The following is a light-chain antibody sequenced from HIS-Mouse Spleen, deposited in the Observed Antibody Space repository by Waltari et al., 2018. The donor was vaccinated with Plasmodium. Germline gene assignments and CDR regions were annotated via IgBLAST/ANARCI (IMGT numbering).Light chain of an antibody. CDR1: SSNIGSNT. J-gene: IGLJ2*01. V-gene: IGLV1-44*01. CDR2: SNK. Sequence: QSVLTQPPSASGTPGQRVTISCSGSSSNIGSNTVNWYQQPPGTAPKPLISSNKQPPSGVPDRCSGSKSGTSASLAISGLQSEDEADYYCAAWDDSLNGHVVFGGGTKLTVL. CDR3: AAWDDSLNGHVV.